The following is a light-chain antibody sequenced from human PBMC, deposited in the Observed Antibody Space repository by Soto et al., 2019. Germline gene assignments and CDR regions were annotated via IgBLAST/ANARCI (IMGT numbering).Light chain of an antibody. V-gene: IGKV3-20*01. Sequence: DIVLTQSPGTLSLSPGERATVSCRASQSVRSPYFAWYQQKPGQAPRLLIYGTSSRASGIPDRFSGSASGTEFTFTIIRLEPEDFAVYYCQQYDRSPYTFGQGTKLEIK. CDR1: QSVRSPY. CDR3: QQYDRSPYT. J-gene: IGKJ2*01. CDR2: GTS.